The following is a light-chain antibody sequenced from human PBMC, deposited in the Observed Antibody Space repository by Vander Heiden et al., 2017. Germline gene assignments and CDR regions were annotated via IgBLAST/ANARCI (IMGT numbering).Light chain of an antibody. CDR2: EDN. Sequence: GKTVTISCTRSSGSIASNYVQWYQQRPGSSPTTVIYEDNQRPSGVPDRFSGSIDSSSNSASLTISGLKTEDEADYYCQSYDSSNWVFGGGTKLTVL. CDR1: SGSIASNY. J-gene: IGLJ3*02. V-gene: IGLV6-57*01. CDR3: QSYDSSNWV.